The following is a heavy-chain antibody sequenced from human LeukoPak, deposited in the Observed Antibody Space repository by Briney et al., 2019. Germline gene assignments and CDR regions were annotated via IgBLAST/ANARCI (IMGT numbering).Heavy chain of an antibody. CDR3: AKLEPWGVLAFDI. J-gene: IGHJ3*02. CDR2: ISYDGSNK. Sequence: PGGSLRLSCAASGFTFSSYGMHWVRQAPGKGLEWVAVISYDGSNKYYADSVKGRFTISRDNSKNTLYLQMSSLRAEDTAVYYCAKLEPWGVLAFDIWGQGTMVTVSS. V-gene: IGHV3-30*18. CDR1: GFTFSSYG. D-gene: IGHD3-10*01.